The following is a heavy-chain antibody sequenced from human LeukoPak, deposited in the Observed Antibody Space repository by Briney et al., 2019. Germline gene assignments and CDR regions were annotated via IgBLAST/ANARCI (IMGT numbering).Heavy chain of an antibody. V-gene: IGHV1-58*01. CDR3: ATGRVWGSYQLPFPSLLPKPIFDY. CDR1: GFTFSNSA. J-gene: IGHJ4*02. D-gene: IGHD3-16*02. CDR2: IVVGSGNT. Sequence: GASVKVSCKASGFTFSNSAVQWVRQARGQRLEWIGWIVVGSGNTNYAQKFQERVTITRDMSTSTAYMELSSLRSEDTAVYYCATGRVWGSYQLPFPSLLPKPIFDYWGQGTLVTVSS.